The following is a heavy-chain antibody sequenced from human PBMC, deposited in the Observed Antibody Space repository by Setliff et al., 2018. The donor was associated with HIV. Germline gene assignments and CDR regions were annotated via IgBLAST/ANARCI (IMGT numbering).Heavy chain of an antibody. J-gene: IGHJ4*02. CDR1: GFTFSSYS. D-gene: IGHD6-13*01. V-gene: IGHV3-23*01. CDR3: AKDHATSSWFTALLDY. Sequence: GGSLRLSCAASGFTFSSYSMNWVRQAPGKGLEWVSYYADSVRGRFTISRDNSKNTLYLQMNSLRAEDTAVYYCAKDHATSSWFTALLDYWGQGALVTVSS.